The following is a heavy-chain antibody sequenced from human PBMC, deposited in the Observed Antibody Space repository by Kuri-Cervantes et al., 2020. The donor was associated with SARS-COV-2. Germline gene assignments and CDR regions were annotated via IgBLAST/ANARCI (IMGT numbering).Heavy chain of an antibody. V-gene: IGHV4-30-2*01. D-gene: IGHD2-21*02. CDR1: GDSISSVDYS. CDR3: ARLIHVAAVPDP. J-gene: IGHJ5*02. CDR2: IYRDGKT. Sequence: SETLSLTCAVFGDSISSVDYSWSWIRQPPGKGLEWIGYIYRDGKTYYSPSLTSRVTISVDRSKNQFFLQLTSVTAADTAVYYCARLIHVAAVPDPWGQGTLVTVSS.